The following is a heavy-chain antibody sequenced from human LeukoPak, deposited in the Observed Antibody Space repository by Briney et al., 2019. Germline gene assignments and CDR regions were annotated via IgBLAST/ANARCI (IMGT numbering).Heavy chain of an antibody. CDR1: GFSFSSYS. J-gene: IGHJ4*02. CDR2: IISSSNYI. D-gene: IGHD3-10*01. CDR3: AKDGGLVRCAFDS. Sequence: GGSLRLSCAASGFSFSSYSMNWVRQAPGKGLEWVSSIISSSNYIYYADSVKGRFTISRDNSKNAVYLQMNSLRGEDTAMYFCAKDGGLVRCAFDSWGLGTLVTVSS. V-gene: IGHV3-21*04.